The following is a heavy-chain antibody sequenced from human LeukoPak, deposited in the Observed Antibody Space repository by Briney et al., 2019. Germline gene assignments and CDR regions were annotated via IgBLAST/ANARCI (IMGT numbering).Heavy chain of an antibody. CDR2: ISGSGGST. V-gene: IGHV3-23*01. Sequence: GGSLRLSCAASGFTFSSYAMSWVRQAPGKGLEWVSAISGSGGSTYYADSVKGRFTISRDNSKNTLYLQMNSVRAEDTAVYYCARDRIKGGYGSGSSYWGQGTLVTVSS. J-gene: IGHJ4*02. D-gene: IGHD3-10*01. CDR3: ARDRIKGGYGSGSSY. CDR1: GFTFSSYA.